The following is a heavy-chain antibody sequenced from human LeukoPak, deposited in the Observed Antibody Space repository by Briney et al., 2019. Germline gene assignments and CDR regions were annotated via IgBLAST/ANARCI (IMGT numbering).Heavy chain of an antibody. CDR2: IRSKAYGGTT. Sequence: GGSLRLSCTSSGFSFGDYSMTWVRQAPGKGLEWVGFIRSKAYGGTTEYAASVKGRFTISRDNSKNTLYLQMNSLRAEDTAVYYCAKGASVRYSSGLQQVXYWGXXTLXTVSS. J-gene: IGHJ4*01. CDR1: GFSFGDYS. D-gene: IGHD6-19*01. CDR3: AKGASVRYSSGLQQVXY. V-gene: IGHV3-49*04.